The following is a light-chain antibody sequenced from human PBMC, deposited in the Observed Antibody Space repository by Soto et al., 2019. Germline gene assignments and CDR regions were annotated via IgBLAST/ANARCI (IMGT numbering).Light chain of an antibody. J-gene: IGKJ5*01. CDR1: QIVSGD. CDR3: QQYNNLPPA. Sequence: ELVITQSPATLSVSPGDRAALSCGASQIVSGDLAWYQQNPGQAPRLLIYGASTRDTGIPARFSGSGFGTDFTLTISSLQSEDFAIYYCQQYNNLPPAFGQGTRVDIK. CDR2: GAS. V-gene: IGKV3-15*01.